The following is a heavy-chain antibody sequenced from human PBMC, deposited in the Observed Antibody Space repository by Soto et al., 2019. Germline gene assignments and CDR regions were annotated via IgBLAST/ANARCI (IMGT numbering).Heavy chain of an antibody. CDR2: INHSGST. J-gene: IGHJ5*02. Sequence: QVQLQQWGAGLLKPSETLSLTCAVYGGSFSGYYWSWIRQPPGKGLEWIGEINHSGSTNYNPSLKSRVTISVDTSKNQFSLKLSSVTAADTAVYYCARGPSRGDYVDWFDPWGQGTLVTVSS. CDR1: GGSFSGYY. CDR3: ARGPSRGDYVDWFDP. D-gene: IGHD4-17*01. V-gene: IGHV4-34*01.